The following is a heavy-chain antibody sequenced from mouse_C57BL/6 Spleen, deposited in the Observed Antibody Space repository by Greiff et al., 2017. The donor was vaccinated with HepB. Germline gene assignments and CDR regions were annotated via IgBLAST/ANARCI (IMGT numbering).Heavy chain of an antibody. V-gene: IGHV3-6*01. J-gene: IGHJ4*01. Sequence: EVKLQESGPGLVKPSQSLSLTCSVTGYSITSGYYWNWIRQFPGNKLEWMGYISYDGSNNYNPSLKNRISITRDTSKNQFFLKLNSVTTEDTATYYCASRYYGSRPYAMDYWGQGTSVTVAS. D-gene: IGHD1-1*01. CDR2: ISYDGSN. CDR1: GYSITSGYY. CDR3: ASRYYGSRPYAMDY.